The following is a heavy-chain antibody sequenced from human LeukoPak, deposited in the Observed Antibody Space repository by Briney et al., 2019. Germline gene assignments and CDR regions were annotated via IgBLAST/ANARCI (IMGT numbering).Heavy chain of an antibody. V-gene: IGHV1-58*02. CDR2: IVVGSGNT. Sequence: ASVKVSCKASGFTFTSSAMQWVRQARGQRLEWIGWIVVGSGNTNYAQKFQERVTITRDMSTSTAYMELSSLRSEDTAVYYCAADTYYYDSSHWDYYGMDVWGQGATVTVSS. CDR3: AADTYYYDSSHWDYYGMDV. CDR1: GFTFTSSA. D-gene: IGHD3-22*01. J-gene: IGHJ6*02.